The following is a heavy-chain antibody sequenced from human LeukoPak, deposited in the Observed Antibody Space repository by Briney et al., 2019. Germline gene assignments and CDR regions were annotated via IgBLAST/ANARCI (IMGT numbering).Heavy chain of an antibody. CDR3: ASNYYGSGSLDY. CDR2: IGYSVST. Sequence: SETLSLTCTVSGGSISSYYWSWIRQPPGKGLEWIGYIGYSVSTNYSPSLKSRVTISVDTSKNQFSLKVSSVTAADTAVYYCASNYYGSGSLDYWGQGNLVTV. V-gene: IGHV4-59*08. J-gene: IGHJ4*02. D-gene: IGHD3-10*01. CDR1: GGSISSYY.